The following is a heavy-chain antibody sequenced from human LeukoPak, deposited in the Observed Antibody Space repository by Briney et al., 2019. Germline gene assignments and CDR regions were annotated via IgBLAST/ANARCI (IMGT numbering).Heavy chain of an antibody. Sequence: SGKVSCKASGGTFSSYAISWVRQAPGQGLEWMGGIITIFGTANYAQKFQGRVTITTDESTSTAYMELSSLRSEDTAVYYCARADYYDSSGYLLEVYYFDYWGQGTLVTVSS. D-gene: IGHD3-22*01. CDR3: ARADYYDSSGYLLEVYYFDY. CDR1: GGTFSSYA. V-gene: IGHV1-69*05. CDR2: IITIFGTA. J-gene: IGHJ4*02.